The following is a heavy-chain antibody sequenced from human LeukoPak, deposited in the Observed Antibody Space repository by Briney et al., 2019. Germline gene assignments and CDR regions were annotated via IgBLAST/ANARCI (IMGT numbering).Heavy chain of an antibody. CDR2: IYPGDSDT. CDR3: ARLLCSGTSCPDYGYFDY. V-gene: IGHV5-51*01. Sequence: GESLKISCKGSGYSFTSYWIVWVRQMPGKGLEWMGIIYPGDSDTRYSPSFQGQVTISAAKSIRTAYLQWRSLKASAPAMNYGARLLCSGTSCPDYGYFDYGGQGTLSPSPQ. CDR1: GYSFTSYW. J-gene: IGHJ4*02. D-gene: IGHD2-2*01.